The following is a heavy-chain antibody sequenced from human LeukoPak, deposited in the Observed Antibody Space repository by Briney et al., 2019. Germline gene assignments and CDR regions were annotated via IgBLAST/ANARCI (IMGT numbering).Heavy chain of an antibody. Sequence: GGSLRLSCAGSGFTFSTYGMTWVRQAPGKGLEWVSAISGSGGSTYYADSVKGRFTISRDNSKNTLYLQMNSLRAEDTAVYYCAKDPGDYYGSGSYYTYWGQGTLVTVSS. CDR3: AKDPGDYYGSGSYYTY. CDR1: GFTFSTYG. V-gene: IGHV3-23*01. J-gene: IGHJ4*02. CDR2: ISGSGGST. D-gene: IGHD3-10*01.